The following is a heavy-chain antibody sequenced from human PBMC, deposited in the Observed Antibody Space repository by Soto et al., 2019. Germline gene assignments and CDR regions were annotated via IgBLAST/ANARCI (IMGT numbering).Heavy chain of an antibody. J-gene: IGHJ4*02. V-gene: IGHV3-30-3*01. D-gene: IGHD3-10*01. CDR3: ARDLSGSGG. Sequence: QVQLVESGGGVVQPGRSPRLSCAASGFAFSSYAMHWVRQAPGKGLEWVAVISYDGSNKYYADSVKGRFTSSRDNSKNTLDLQMNRLGAEDTAVYYWARDLSGSGGWGQGTLVTVSS. CDR2: ISYDGSNK. CDR1: GFAFSSYA.